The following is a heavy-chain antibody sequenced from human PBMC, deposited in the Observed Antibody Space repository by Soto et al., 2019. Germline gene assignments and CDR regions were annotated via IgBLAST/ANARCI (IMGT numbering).Heavy chain of an antibody. CDR2: ITSSGVT. J-gene: IGHJ4*02. CDR3: VGEVGFQLIY. D-gene: IGHD2-2*01. Sequence: GGSLRLSSAASGLTFSTHSMNWVRQAPGKGLEWISYITSSGVTMYADSVKGRFTISRDNAKSSLYLQMNSLRAEDTAVYFCVGEVGFQLIYWGQGTLVTVSS. CDR1: GLTFSTHS. V-gene: IGHV3-48*01.